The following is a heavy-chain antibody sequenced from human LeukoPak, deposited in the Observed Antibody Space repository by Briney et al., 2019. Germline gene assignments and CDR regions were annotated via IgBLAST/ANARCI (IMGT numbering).Heavy chain of an antibody. CDR1: GFTLSSYN. D-gene: IGHD3-10*01. CDR2: ISSSSGYI. Sequence: GGSLRHSCAASGFTLSSYNMNWVRQAPGKGLEWVSSISSSSGYIYYADSVKGRFTISRDNAKNSLYLQMNSLRAEDTAVYHCATVRGGNTRDFDYFGQGTLVTVSS. V-gene: IGHV3-21*01. J-gene: IGHJ4*02. CDR3: ATVRGGNTRDFDY.